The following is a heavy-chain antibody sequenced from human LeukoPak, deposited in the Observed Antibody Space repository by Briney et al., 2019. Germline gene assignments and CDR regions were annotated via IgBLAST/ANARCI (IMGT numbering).Heavy chain of an antibody. CDR1: GFTFSSYG. Sequence: GRSLRLSCAASGFTFSSYGMHWVRQAPGKGLEWVVVISYDGSNKYYADSVKGRFTISRDNSKNTLYLQMNSLRAEDTAVYYCAKEYYINWFDPWGQGTLVTVSS. V-gene: IGHV3-30*18. CDR2: ISYDGSNK. CDR3: AKEYYINWFDP. J-gene: IGHJ5*02. D-gene: IGHD3-10*01.